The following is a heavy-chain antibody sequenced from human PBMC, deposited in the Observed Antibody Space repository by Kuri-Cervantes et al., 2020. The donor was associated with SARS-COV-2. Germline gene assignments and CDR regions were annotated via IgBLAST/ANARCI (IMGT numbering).Heavy chain of an antibody. D-gene: IGHD3-3*01. Sequence: LSLTCAASGFTFSSYGMHWVRQAPGKGLEWVAFIRYDGSNKYYADSVKGRFTISRDNSKNSLYLQMNSLRTEDTALYYCAKDKYTIFGVVSSSYYGMDVWGQGTTVTVSS. CDR2: IRYDGSNK. V-gene: IGHV3-30*02. CDR1: GFTFSSYG. CDR3: AKDKYTIFGVVSSSYYGMDV. J-gene: IGHJ6*02.